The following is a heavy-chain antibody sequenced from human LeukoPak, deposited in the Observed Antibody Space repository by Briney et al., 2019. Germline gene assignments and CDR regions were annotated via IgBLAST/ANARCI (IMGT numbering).Heavy chain of an antibody. J-gene: IGHJ6*03. CDR2: IIPIFGTA. CDR1: GGTFSSHA. Sequence: SVKVSCKASGGTFSSHAISWVRQAPGQGLEWMGGIIPIFGTANYAQKFQGRVTITADESTSTAYMELSSPRSEDTAVYYCARGGRGVVIDGYYYMDVWGKGTTVTVPS. V-gene: IGHV1-69*13. D-gene: IGHD3-3*01. CDR3: ARGGRGVVIDGYYYMDV.